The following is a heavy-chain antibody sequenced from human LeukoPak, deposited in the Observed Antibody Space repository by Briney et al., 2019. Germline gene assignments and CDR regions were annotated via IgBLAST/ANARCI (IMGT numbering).Heavy chain of an antibody. Sequence: SETLSLTCTVSGGSISSSSYYWGWIRQPPGKGLEWIGSIYYSGSTYYNPSLESRVTISVDTSKNQFSLKLSSVAAADTAVYYCATVSQWFDPWGQGTLVTVSS. V-gene: IGHV4-39*01. CDR1: GGSISSSSYY. CDR3: ATVSQWFDP. J-gene: IGHJ5*02. CDR2: IYYSGST.